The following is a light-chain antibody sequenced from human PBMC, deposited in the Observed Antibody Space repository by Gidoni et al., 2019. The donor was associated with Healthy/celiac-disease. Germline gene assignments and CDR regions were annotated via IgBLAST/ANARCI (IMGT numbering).Light chain of an antibody. J-gene: IGLJ3*02. Sequence: QTALTRPASVSRSPGQSITISCTGTSSDVGGYNDVSWYQQRPGKAPNLMIYEVSNQPSGLSHRCACSRSGNTASLTISGLQPEDEADYYFSSYPSSSTLWGCGGGTTLTVL. CDR2: EVS. V-gene: IGLV2-14*01. CDR1: SSDVGGYND. CDR3: SSYPSSSTLWG.